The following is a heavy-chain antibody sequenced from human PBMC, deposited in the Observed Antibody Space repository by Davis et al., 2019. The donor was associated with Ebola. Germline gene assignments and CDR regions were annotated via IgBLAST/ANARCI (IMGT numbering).Heavy chain of an antibody. CDR1: GGSFSGYY. J-gene: IGHJ4*02. D-gene: IGHD6-19*01. V-gene: IGHV4-34*01. CDR2: INHSGST. Sequence: SETLSLTCAVYGGSFSGYYWSWIRQAPGKGLAWIGEINHSGSTKYNPSLRSRVTISVDTSKNQFSLKVSSVTAADTALYYCARGSASLYTSAPEFDFCAQGTLVTVSS. CDR3: ARGSASLYTSAPEFDF.